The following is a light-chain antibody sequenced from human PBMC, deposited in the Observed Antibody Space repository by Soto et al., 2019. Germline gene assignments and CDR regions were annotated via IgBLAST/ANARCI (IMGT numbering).Light chain of an antibody. Sequence: DIQMTQSPPTLPASAGDRVTITCRSSQDISRCLAWYQQKPGKAPELLIYDVSTLQSGVPSRFSGTGSGTEFTLTISSLQPEDFATYYCQQYNAYYSFGQGTKVDI. CDR1: QDISRC. V-gene: IGKV1-5*01. J-gene: IGKJ2*03. CDR2: DVS. CDR3: QQYNAYYS.